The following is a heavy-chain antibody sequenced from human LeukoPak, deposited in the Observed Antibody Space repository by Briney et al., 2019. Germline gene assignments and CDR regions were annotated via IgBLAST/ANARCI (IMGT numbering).Heavy chain of an antibody. V-gene: IGHV3-23*01. J-gene: IGHJ4*02. Sequence: GGALRLSCAASGFTLSSYAMIWVRQARGKGLEWVSAISGSGCSTYYADSVKGRFTISRDNSKNRLYLQMISMRAEDTTVYYCAKVGVDILRFLEWLLSAFDYWGQGTMVTVSS. CDR2: ISGSGCST. CDR3: AKVGVDILRFLEWLLSAFDY. D-gene: IGHD3-3*01. CDR1: GFTLSSYA.